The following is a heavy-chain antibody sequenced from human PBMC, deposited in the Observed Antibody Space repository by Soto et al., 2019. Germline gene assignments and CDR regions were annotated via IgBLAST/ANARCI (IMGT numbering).Heavy chain of an antibody. CDR2: ISAYNGNT. CDR1: GYTFTSYG. V-gene: IGHV1-18*01. CDR3: ARDHRPGYCSGGSCYSFLVYYYGMDV. Sequence: ASVKVSCKASGYTFTSYGISWVRQAPGQGLEWMGWISAYNGNTNYAQKLQGRVTMTTDTSTSTAYMELRSLRSDDTAVYYCARDHRPGYCSGGSCYSFLVYYYGMDVWGQGTTVPVSS. J-gene: IGHJ6*02. D-gene: IGHD2-15*01.